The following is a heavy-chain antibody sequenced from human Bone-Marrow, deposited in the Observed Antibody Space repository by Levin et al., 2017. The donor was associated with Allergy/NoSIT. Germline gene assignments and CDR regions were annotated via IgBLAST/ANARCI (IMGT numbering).Heavy chain of an antibody. Sequence: SETLSLTCTVSGAAINNGDYYWSWIRQPPGKGLEWMGNMYTTGDTHYNPSLTSRVTISGDTSKHQFSLRLTSVTAADTAVYYCAREPIEVLPGDSVFIYYQAMDVWGQGTTVTVS. D-gene: IGHD2-2*01. J-gene: IGHJ6*02. CDR2: MYTTGDT. CDR3: AREPIEVLPGDSVFIYYQAMDV. V-gene: IGHV4-30-4*01. CDR1: GAAINNGDYY.